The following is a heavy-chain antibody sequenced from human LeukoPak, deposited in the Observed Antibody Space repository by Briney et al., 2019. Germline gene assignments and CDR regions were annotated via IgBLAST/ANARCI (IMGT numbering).Heavy chain of an antibody. D-gene: IGHD6-19*01. CDR3: ARRHSSGSFDY. Sequence: GGSLRLSCAASGFTFNSYAMNWVRQAPGKGLEWVSTISSSGNNTYYTDSVKGRFTISRDNSKNTLYLQMNSLRAEDTAVYYCARRHSSGSFDYWGQGTLVTVSS. CDR1: GFTFNSYA. J-gene: IGHJ4*02. CDR2: ISSSGNNT. V-gene: IGHV3-23*01.